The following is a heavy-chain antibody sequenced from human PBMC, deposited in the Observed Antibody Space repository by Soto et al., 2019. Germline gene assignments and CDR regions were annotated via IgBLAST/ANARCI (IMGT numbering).Heavy chain of an antibody. Sequence: QLQLQESGPGLVRPSQTLSLTCTVSGGSISRDGNYWSWIRQHPGRGLEWIGYIYSDGATYYDPSLRSRFSISFYTSKTYFSLKLSSVTAADTAIYYCARPAYNNSPAYFFDYWGQGTLVTVSS. D-gene: IGHD1-1*01. CDR2: IYSDGAT. CDR1: GGSISRDGNY. V-gene: IGHV4-31*03. CDR3: ARPAYNNSPAYFFDY. J-gene: IGHJ4*02.